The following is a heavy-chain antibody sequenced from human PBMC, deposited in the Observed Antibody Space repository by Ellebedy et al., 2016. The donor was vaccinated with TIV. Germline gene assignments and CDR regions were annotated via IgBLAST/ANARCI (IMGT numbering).Heavy chain of an antibody. CDR1: GFTFSSYA. D-gene: IGHD3-9*01. Sequence: GGSLRLSCAASGFTFSSYAMSWVRQAPGKGLEWVSAISGSGGSTYYADSVKGRFTVSRDNAKNTLDLQMNSLRAEDTAVYYYAREQKQFDWLDYYYGMDVWGQGTTVTVSS. J-gene: IGHJ6*02. V-gene: IGHV3-23*01. CDR3: AREQKQFDWLDYYYGMDV. CDR2: ISGSGGST.